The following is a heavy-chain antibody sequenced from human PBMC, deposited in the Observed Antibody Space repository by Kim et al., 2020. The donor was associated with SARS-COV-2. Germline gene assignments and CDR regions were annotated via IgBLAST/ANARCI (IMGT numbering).Heavy chain of an antibody. CDR1: GGSFSGYY. D-gene: IGHD3-3*01. Sequence: SETLSLTCAVYGGSFSGYYWSWIRQPPGKGLEWIGEINHSGSTNYNPSLKSRVTISVDTSKNQFSLKLSSVTAADTAVYYCARGSAHYDFWSGYQPGYY. J-gene: IGHJ6*01. CDR3: ARGSAHYDFWSGYQPGYY. CDR2: INHSGST. V-gene: IGHV4-34*01.